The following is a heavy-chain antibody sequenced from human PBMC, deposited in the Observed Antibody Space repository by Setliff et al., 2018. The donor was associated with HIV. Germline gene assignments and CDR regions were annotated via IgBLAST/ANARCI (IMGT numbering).Heavy chain of an antibody. J-gene: IGHJ4*02. CDR2: IRNKGNSYAT. CDR3: ARAYNVYDYRFDSSGYDY. Sequence: PGGSLRLSCAASGFTFSGSAVHWVRQASGRGLEWVGRIRNKGNSYATTYAASVKGRFTISRDDSKNTAFLQMNSLKTEDTAVYYCARAYNVYDYRFDSSGYDYWGQGTLVTVSS. CDR1: GFTFSGSA. D-gene: IGHD3-22*01. V-gene: IGHV3-73*01.